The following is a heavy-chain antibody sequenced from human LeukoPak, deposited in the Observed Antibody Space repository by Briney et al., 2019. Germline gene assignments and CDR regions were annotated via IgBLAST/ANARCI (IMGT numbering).Heavy chain of an antibody. CDR2: IYYSGST. CDR1: GGSISSSSYY. J-gene: IGHJ3*02. D-gene: IGHD2-15*01. CDR3: AKLRGVVVAATSCSWCAFDI. Sequence: SEALSLTCTVSGGSISSSSYYWGWIRQPPGKGLEWIGSIYYSGSTYYNPSLKSRVTISVDTSKNQFSLKLSSVTAADTAVYYCAKLRGVVVAATSCSWCAFDIWGQGTMVTVSS. V-gene: IGHV4-39*07.